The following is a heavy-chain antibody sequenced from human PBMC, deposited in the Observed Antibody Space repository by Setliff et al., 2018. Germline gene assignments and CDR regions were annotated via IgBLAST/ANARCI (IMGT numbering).Heavy chain of an antibody. CDR1: GGSISSGSYY. D-gene: IGHD3-10*01. CDR3: ARHLLVQGTYYFDY. CDR2: MYYSGST. J-gene: IGHJ4*02. V-gene: IGHV4-39*01. Sequence: SETLSLTCSVSGGSISSGSYYWGWIRQSPGKGLEWIGSMYYSGSTYYNPSLKGRVTLSVDTTKNQFSLKLTSMTAADTAVYFCARHLLVQGTYYFDYWGQGSPVTVSS.